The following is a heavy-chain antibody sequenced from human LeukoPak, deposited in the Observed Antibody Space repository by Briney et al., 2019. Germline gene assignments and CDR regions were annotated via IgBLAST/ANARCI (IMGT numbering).Heavy chain of an antibody. CDR3: ARVDSSRGYYFDY. CDR1: GFTFSSYA. V-gene: IGHV3-30-3*01. Sequence: GGSLRLSCAASGFTFSSYAMHWVRQAPGKGLEWVAVISYDGSNKYYADSVKGRFTISRDNSKNTLYLQMNSLRAEDTAVYYCARVDSSRGYYFDYWGQGTLVTVSS. D-gene: IGHD3-22*01. CDR2: ISYDGSNK. J-gene: IGHJ4*02.